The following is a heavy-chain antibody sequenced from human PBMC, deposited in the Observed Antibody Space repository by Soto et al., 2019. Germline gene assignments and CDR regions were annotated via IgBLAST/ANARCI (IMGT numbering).Heavy chain of an antibody. CDR1: GFSFSDYY. D-gene: IGHD5-12*01. V-gene: IGHV3-11*01. Sequence: TGGSLRLSCAASGFSFSDYYRNWIRQAPGKGLEWVSYISNSGRTIYYADSVKGRFTISRDNAKNSLYLQMNSLRAEDTAVYYCAASGYGRGYFDYWGQGALVTVSS. CDR3: AASGYGRGYFDY. J-gene: IGHJ4*02. CDR2: ISNSGRTI.